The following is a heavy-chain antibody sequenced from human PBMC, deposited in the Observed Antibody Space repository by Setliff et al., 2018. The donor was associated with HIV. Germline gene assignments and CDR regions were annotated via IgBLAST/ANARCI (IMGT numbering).Heavy chain of an antibody. CDR3: ARGIAAAGLDY. Sequence: ASVKVSCKASGYTFTSDYIHWVRQAPGQGLEWMGWINPNSGGTTYAQKFQGRVTMTRDTSTSTVYMELSSLRSEDTAVYYCARGIAAAGLDYWGQGTLVTVSS. CDR1: GYTFTSDY. D-gene: IGHD6-13*01. J-gene: IGHJ4*02. V-gene: IGHV1-2*02. CDR2: INPNSGGT.